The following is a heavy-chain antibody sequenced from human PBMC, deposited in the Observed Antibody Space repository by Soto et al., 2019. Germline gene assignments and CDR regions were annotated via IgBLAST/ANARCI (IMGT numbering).Heavy chain of an antibody. CDR3: ARDWPMVITDY. Sequence: QVQLVQSGAEVRRPGASVTVSCKTSGSTFASYGVSWLRQAPGQGLEWMGWIYAYNGNTKYAERLQDRVTMTTDTSTSTAYMELRSLRSDDTAVYYCARDWPMVITDYWGQGTLVTVSS. V-gene: IGHV1-18*01. J-gene: IGHJ4*02. D-gene: IGHD3-22*01. CDR1: GSTFASYG. CDR2: IYAYNGNT.